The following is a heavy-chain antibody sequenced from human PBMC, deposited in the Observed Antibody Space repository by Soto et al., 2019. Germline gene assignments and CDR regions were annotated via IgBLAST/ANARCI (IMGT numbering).Heavy chain of an antibody. CDR2: IYYSGST. CDR1: GGSISSGDYY. V-gene: IGHV4-30-4*01. Sequence: SETLSLTCTVSGGSISSGDYYWSWIRQPPGKGLEWIGYIYYSGSTYYNPSLKSRVTISVDTSKNQFSLKLSSVTAADTAVYYCARERLYTYGIDYWGQGTLVTVSS. CDR3: ARERLYTYGIDY. D-gene: IGHD3-10*01. J-gene: IGHJ4*02.